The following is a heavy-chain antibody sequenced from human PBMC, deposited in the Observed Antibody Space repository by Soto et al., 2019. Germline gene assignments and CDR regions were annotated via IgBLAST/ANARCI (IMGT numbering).Heavy chain of an antibody. CDR2: IWDDGRRK. J-gene: IGHJ4*02. CDR3: ATWQGSLNFQY. CDR1: GFTFSLYG. Sequence: QAQLVESGGGVVQPGRSLRLSCAASGFTFSLYGMHWVRQAPGKGLEWVAAIWDDGRRKDYADSVKDRLVISRDKSKNTLYLQLDSLRPEDTAVYYCATWQGSLNFQYRGQGTLVTVS. V-gene: IGHV3-33*01.